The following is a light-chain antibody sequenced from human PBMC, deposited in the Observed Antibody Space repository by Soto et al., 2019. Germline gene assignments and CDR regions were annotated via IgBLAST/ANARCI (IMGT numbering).Light chain of an antibody. J-gene: IGKJ5*01. CDR1: QSVSSNY. CDR3: QQYSSSPIT. Sequence: EIVLTQSPGTLSLSPGERATLSCRASQSVSSNYLAWYQQKPGQAPRLLIYGASSRATGIPDTFSGSGSGTEFTLSISRLEPEDFAVYYCQQYSSSPITFGQGTRLEIK. CDR2: GAS. V-gene: IGKV3-20*01.